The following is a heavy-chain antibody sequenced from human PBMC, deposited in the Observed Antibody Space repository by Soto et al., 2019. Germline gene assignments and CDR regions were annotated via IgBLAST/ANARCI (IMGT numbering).Heavy chain of an antibody. D-gene: IGHD1-1*01. V-gene: IGHV3-30*04. CDR2: IAYDGRNK. Sequence: QVQLVESGGGVVQPGRSLRLSCAASGFTFSSYAMHWVRQAPGKGLEWVAVIAYDGRNKYYADSVKGRFTISRDNSKNTLYLQMNSLRSEDTAVYYCARELERVFDYWGQGTLVTVSP. J-gene: IGHJ4*02. CDR3: ARELERVFDY. CDR1: GFTFSSYA.